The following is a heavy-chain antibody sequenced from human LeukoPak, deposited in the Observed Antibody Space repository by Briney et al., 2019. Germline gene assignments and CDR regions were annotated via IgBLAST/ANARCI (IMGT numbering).Heavy chain of an antibody. CDR1: GYTFTSYD. CDR2: MNPNSGNT. V-gene: IGHV1-8*01. CDR3: ARGPQRGVIITMYSWFDP. Sequence: ASVKVSCKAPGYTFTSYDINWVRQATGQGLEWMGWMNPNSGNTGYAQKLQGRVTMTRNTSISTAYMELSSLRSEDTAVYYCARGPQRGVIITMYSWFDPWGQGTLVTVSS. J-gene: IGHJ5*02. D-gene: IGHD3-10*01.